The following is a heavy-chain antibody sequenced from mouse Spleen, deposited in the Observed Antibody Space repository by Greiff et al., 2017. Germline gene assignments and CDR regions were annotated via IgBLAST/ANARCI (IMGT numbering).Heavy chain of an antibody. CDR3: ARKDGGLRWYFDV. D-gene: IGHD2-4*01. CDR2: IWSDGST. Sequence: VKLVESGPGLVAPSQSLSITCTVSGFSLTNYAVHWVRQSPGKGLEWLGVIWSDGSTDYNAAFISRLSISKDNSKSQVFFKMNSLQADDTAIYYCARKDGGLRWYFDVWGAGTTVTVSS. V-gene: IGHV2-4-1*01. CDR1: GFSLTNYA. J-gene: IGHJ1*01.